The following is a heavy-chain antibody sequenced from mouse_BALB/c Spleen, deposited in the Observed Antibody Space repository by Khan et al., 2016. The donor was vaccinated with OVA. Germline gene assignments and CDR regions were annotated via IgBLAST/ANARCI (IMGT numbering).Heavy chain of an antibody. V-gene: IGHV9-3-1*01. J-gene: IGHJ4*01. CDR1: GYIFTNYG. Sequence: QIQLVQSGPELKQPGETVKISCKASGYIFTNYGMTWVKQAPGKGLKWMGWINTYTGEPTSADDFKGRFAFSLETSANTANLQINNLKNEDTATYFCARTLYGSGYDYAMDYWGQGTSVTVSS. CDR3: ARTLYGSGYDYAMDY. CDR2: INTYTGEP. D-gene: IGHD1-1*01.